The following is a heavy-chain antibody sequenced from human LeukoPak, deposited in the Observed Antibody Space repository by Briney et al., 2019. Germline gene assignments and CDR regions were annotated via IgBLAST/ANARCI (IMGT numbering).Heavy chain of an antibody. Sequence: GGSLRLSWAASGFTFSSYAMSWVRQAPGKGLEWVSAISGSGGSTYYADSVKGRFTISRDNSKNTLYLQMNSLRAEDTAVYYCAKMGTMVRGVFDYWGQGTLVTVSS. D-gene: IGHD3-10*01. CDR1: GFTFSSYA. CDR3: AKMGTMVRGVFDY. CDR2: ISGSGGST. V-gene: IGHV3-23*01. J-gene: IGHJ4*02.